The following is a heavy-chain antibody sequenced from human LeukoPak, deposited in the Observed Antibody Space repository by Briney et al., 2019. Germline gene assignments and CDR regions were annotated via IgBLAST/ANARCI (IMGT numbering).Heavy chain of an antibody. J-gene: IGHJ4*02. V-gene: IGHV1-46*01. CDR3: AREDEAYCGGDCYPSY. Sequence: VASVKVSCKASGYTFTSYYIHWVRQAPGQGLEWMGIINPSGGSTSYAQKFQGRVTMTRDTSTSTVYMELSSLRSEDTAVYYCAREDEAYCGGDCYPSYWGQGTLVTVSS. D-gene: IGHD2-21*02. CDR2: INPSGGST. CDR1: GYTFTSYY.